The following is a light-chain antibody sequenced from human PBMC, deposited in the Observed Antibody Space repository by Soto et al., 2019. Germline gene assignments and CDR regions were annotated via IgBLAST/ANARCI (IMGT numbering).Light chain of an antibody. CDR3: QQYDTYWT. CDR2: KAS. Sequence: GDRVIITCRASQSISNWLAWYQQKPGKAPNLLIYKASSLKSGVPSRFSGSGSGTEFTLTISILQPDDFATYYCQQYDTYWTFGQGTKVDIK. CDR1: QSISNW. V-gene: IGKV1-5*03. J-gene: IGKJ1*01.